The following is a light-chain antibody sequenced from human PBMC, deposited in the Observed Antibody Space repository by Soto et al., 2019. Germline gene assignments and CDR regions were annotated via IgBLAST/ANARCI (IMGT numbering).Light chain of an antibody. CDR2: DVS. CDR3: SSYTSSTGV. CDR1: SSDLGGYNY. V-gene: IGLV2-14*01. Sequence: QSALTQPASVSGSPGQSITISCTGTSSDLGGYNYVSWYQQHPGKAPKLMIYDVSNRPSGVSDRFSGSKSGNTASLTISGLQAEDEADYYCSSYTSSTGVFGTGTKLTVL. J-gene: IGLJ1*01.